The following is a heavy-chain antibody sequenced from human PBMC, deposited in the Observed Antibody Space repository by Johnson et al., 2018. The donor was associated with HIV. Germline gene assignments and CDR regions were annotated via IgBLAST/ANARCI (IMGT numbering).Heavy chain of an antibody. J-gene: IGHJ3*02. V-gene: IGHV3-30*04. CDR3: ARDRGAARDAFDI. Sequence: MQLVESGGGVVQPGRTLRLSCAASGLTFSSYAMHWVRQAPGKGLEWVAVISYDGSNKYYADSVKGRFTISRDNAKNSLYLQMNSLRAEDTAVYYCARDRGAARDAFDIWGQGTMVTVSS. CDR2: ISYDGSNK. CDR1: GLTFSSYA. D-gene: IGHD6-6*01.